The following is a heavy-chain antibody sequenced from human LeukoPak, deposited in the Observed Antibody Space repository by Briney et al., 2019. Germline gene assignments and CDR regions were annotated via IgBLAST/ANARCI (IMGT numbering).Heavy chain of an antibody. D-gene: IGHD3-10*01. CDR3: ARGGYYGSGNDFRFDP. V-gene: IGHV4-61*08. CDR2: IYYSGST. J-gene: IGHJ5*02. CDR1: GDSISSGDYY. Sequence: SQTLSLTCTVSGDSISSGDYYWSWIRQPPGKGLEWIGYIYYSGSTNYNPSLKSRVPISVDTSKNQFSLKLSSVTPADTAVYYCARGGYYGSGNDFRFDPWGQGTLVTVSS.